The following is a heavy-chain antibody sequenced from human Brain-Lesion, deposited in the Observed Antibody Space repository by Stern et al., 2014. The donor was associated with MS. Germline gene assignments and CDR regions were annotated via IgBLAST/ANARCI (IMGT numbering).Heavy chain of an antibody. V-gene: IGHV4-61*02. CDR2: IHPSGSA. CDR1: GGSISSGSDY. CDR3: ASGYRIFDY. J-gene: IGHJ4*02. Sequence: QDQLVQSGPGLVKPSQTLSLTCNVSGGSISSGSDYWSWLRQPVGKGLQWIGRIHPSGSAYYTPSLQSRVTISTDTSKNHFSLELTSATAADTAIYYCASGYRIFDYWGQGILVTVSS. D-gene: IGHD5-18*01.